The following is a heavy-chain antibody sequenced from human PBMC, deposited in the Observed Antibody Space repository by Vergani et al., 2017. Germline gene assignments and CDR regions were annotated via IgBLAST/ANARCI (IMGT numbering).Heavy chain of an antibody. CDR3: AKARTPYYYGSGIYLGKKDFDY. J-gene: IGHJ4*02. V-gene: IGHV3-23*01. D-gene: IGHD3-10*01. CDR2: ISGSGGST. Sequence: EVQLLESGGGLVQPGGSLRLSCAASGFTFSSYAMSWVRQAPGKGLEWVSAISGSGGSTYYADSVKGRFTISRDNSKNTLYLQMNSLRAEDTAVYYCAKARTPYYYGSGIYLGKKDFDYWGQGTLVTVSS. CDR1: GFTFSSYA.